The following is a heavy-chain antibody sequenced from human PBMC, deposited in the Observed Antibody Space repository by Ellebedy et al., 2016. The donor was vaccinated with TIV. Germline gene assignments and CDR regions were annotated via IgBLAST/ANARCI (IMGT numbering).Heavy chain of an antibody. CDR3: AKEWWGYCSGGTCYSFDY. D-gene: IGHD2-15*01. J-gene: IGHJ4*02. CDR2: ISGSGGST. V-gene: IGHV3-23*01. Sequence: GGSLRLSXAASGFTFSSYAMSWVRQAPGKGLEWVSAISGSGGSTYYADSVKGRFTISRDNSKNTLYLQMNRLRAEDTAVYYCAKEWWGYCSGGTCYSFDYWGQGILVTVSS. CDR1: GFTFSSYA.